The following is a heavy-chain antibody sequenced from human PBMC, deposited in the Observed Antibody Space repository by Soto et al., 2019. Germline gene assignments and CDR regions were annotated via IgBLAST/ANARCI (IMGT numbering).Heavy chain of an antibody. CDR2: IYHSGST. Sequence: PSETLSLTCAVSGGSISSSNWWSWVRQPPGKGLEWIGEIYHSGSTNYNPSLKSRVTISVDKSKNQFSLKLSSVTAADTAVYYCASAAWIQLSYYFDYWGQGTLVTVS. J-gene: IGHJ4*02. CDR3: ASAAWIQLSYYFDY. D-gene: IGHD5-18*01. V-gene: IGHV4-4*02. CDR1: GGSISSSNW.